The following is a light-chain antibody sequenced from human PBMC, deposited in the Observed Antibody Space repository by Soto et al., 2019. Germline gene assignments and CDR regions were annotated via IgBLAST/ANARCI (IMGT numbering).Light chain of an antibody. V-gene: IGKV1-5*03. CDR3: QQYNTYPLT. J-gene: IGKJ4*01. Sequence: DIQMTQSPSTLSASVGDRVTTTCRASQSISTWLAWYQQKPGKAPKLLIYKASSLESGVPSRFSGSGSGTEFTLTISSLQPDDFATYYCQQYNTYPLTFGGGTKVDIK. CDR2: KAS. CDR1: QSISTW.